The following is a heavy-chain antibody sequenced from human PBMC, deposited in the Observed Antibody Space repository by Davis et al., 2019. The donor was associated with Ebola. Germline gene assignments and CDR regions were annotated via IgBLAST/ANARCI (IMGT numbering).Heavy chain of an antibody. CDR3: ARGRWLAKQFDY. Sequence: SETLSLTCTVSGGSISSGGHYWSWIRQHPGKGLEWIGYIYYSGSTYYNPSLKSRVTISVDTSKNQFSLKLSSVTAADTAVYYCARGRWLAKQFDYWGQGTLVTVSS. J-gene: IGHJ4*02. CDR1: GGSISSGGHY. V-gene: IGHV4-31*03. CDR2: IYYSGST. D-gene: IGHD6-19*01.